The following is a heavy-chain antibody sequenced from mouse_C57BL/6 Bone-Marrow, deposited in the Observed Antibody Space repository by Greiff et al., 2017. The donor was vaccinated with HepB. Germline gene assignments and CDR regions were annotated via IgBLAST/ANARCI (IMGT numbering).Heavy chain of an antibody. V-gene: IGHV10-1*01. J-gene: IGHJ1*03. CDR3: VRQIYYYGSSLLTEYFDV. D-gene: IGHD1-1*01. CDR1: GFSFNTYA. CDR2: IRSKSNNYAT. Sequence: EVHLVESGGGLVQPKGSLKLSCAASGFSFNTYAMNWVRQAPGKGLEWVARIRSKSNNYATYYADSVKDRFTISRDDSESMLYLQMNNLKTEDTAMYYCVRQIYYYGSSLLTEYFDVWGTGTTVTVSS.